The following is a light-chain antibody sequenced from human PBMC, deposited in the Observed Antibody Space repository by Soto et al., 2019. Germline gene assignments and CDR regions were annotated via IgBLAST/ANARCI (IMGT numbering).Light chain of an antibody. CDR3: QQYDSDSPWT. CDR1: QSIGSW. Sequence: DIQMTQSPSTLSASVGDRVTIACRASQSIGSWLAWYQQKPGKAPKVAIFHASTLESGVPSRFSGSGSGTEFTLTISGLQPDDFATYYCQQYDSDSPWTFGQGTKVEI. V-gene: IGKV1-5*01. J-gene: IGKJ1*01. CDR2: HAS.